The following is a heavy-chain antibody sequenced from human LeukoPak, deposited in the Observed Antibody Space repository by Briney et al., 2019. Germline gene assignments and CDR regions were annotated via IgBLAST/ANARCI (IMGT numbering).Heavy chain of an antibody. V-gene: IGHV3-15*01. CDR2: MKSKTDGATI. J-gene: IGHJ5*02. CDR3: TTGTQEGAIP. Sequence: KAGGSLRLSCAASGFTFSSYWMSWVRQAPGKGLEWVGRMKSKTDGATIDYAAPVKGRFTISRDDSENTLYLQMNSLKTEDTAVYYCTTGTQEGAIPWGQGTLVTVSS. D-gene: IGHD1-26*01. CDR1: GFTFSSYW.